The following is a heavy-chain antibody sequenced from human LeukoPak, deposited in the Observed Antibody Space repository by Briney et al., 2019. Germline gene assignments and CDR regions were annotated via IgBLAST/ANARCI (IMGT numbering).Heavy chain of an antibody. CDR1: GFSFSNYG. Sequence: PGGSLRLSCAASGFSFSNYGMNWVRRAPGKGPEWVSGITGNGATTYYADSVKGRFTISRDNSRNTAYLQMNSLRAEDTAVYYCANDLGWIQLNLGRGQGTLVTVSS. V-gene: IGHV3-23*01. D-gene: IGHD5-18*01. CDR3: ANDLGWIQLNLG. CDR2: ITGNGATT. J-gene: IGHJ4*02.